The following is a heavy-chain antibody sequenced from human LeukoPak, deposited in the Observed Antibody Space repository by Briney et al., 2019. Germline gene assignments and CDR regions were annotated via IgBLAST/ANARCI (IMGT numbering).Heavy chain of an antibody. CDR2: IYYTGST. Sequence: SETLSLTCTLSGGSISTYYWSWVRQPPGKGLEWIGYIYYTGSTDYNPSLKSRVTMSVDTSKNQFSLKLSSVTAADTAVYYCARDRHWGQGTLVTVSS. J-gene: IGHJ4*02. V-gene: IGHV4-59*12. CDR3: ARDRH. CDR1: GGSISTYY.